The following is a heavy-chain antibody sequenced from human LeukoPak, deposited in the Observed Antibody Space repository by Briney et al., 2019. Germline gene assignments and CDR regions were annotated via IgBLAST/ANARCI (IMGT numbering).Heavy chain of an antibody. D-gene: IGHD3-22*01. CDR1: GFTFSSYS. CDR3: ARGLYYYDSSGYYGY. V-gene: IGHV3-48*04. J-gene: IGHJ4*02. CDR2: ISSSSSTI. Sequence: SGGSLRLSCAASGFTFSSYSMNWVRQAPGKGLEWVSYISSSSSTIYYADSVKGRFTISRDNAKNSLYLQMNSLRAEDTAVYYCARGLYYYDSSGYYGYWGQGTLVTVSS.